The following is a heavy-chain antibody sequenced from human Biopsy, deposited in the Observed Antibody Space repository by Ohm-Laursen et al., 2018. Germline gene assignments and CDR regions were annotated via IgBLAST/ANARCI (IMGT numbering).Heavy chain of an antibody. CDR3: ALQSVAQMKNFDY. D-gene: IGHD6-19*01. CDR2: INPNSGGT. J-gene: IGHJ4*02. V-gene: IGHV1-2*02. CDR1: GYNFTGYY. Sequence: ASVKVSCNTSGYNFTGYYIHWVRQAPGQGLEWMGWINPNSGGTDYSLKFQGRVTMTRDTSISTAYMQLSRLRCDDTAVYYCALQSVAQMKNFDYWGQGTLVTVSS.